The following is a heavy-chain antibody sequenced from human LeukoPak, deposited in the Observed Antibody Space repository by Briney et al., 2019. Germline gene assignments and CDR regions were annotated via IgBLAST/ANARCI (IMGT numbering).Heavy chain of an antibody. CDR3: ARRNRGSTPINWYFDL. D-gene: IGHD4-23*01. J-gene: IGHJ2*01. CDR1: GFTFSYYP. CDR2: ISDNGCST. Sequence: VGSLRLSCVASGFTFSYYPMHWVRPAPGKGLECVSSISDNGCSTYYAHSVKGRFTISRDKSKKTQYLQMDSQSPKDMAIYYCARRNRGSTPINWYFDLWGHGTLVTVSS. V-gene: IGHV3-64*01.